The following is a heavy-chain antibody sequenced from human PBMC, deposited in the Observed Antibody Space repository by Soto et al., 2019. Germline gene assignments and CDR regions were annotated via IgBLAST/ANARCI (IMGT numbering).Heavy chain of an antibody. CDR1: GYTFTSYY. CDR2: INPSGGST. J-gene: IGHJ4*02. V-gene: IGHV1-46*01. D-gene: IGHD4-4*01. CDR3: AKSTGDTWATHYFDW. Sequence: ASVKVSCKASGYTFTSYYMHWVRQAPGQGLEWMGIINPSGGSTSYAQKFQGRVTMTRDTSTSTVYMELSSLRSEDTAVFYCAKSTGDTWATHYFDWWGKGTLVTVSS.